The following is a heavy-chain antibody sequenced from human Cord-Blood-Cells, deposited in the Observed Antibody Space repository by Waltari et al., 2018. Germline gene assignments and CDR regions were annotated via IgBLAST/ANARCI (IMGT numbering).Heavy chain of an antibody. CDR2: IIPIFGTA. D-gene: IGHD1-26*01. CDR3: ARAALNSGSYNDAFDI. Sequence: QVQLVQSGAEVKKPASSVKVSCKPSGGTSSSVAISWVRQAPGQGLEWMGGIIPIFGTANYAQKFQGRVTITADESTSTAYMELSSLRSEDTAVYYCARAALNSGSYNDAFDIWGQGTMVTVSS. V-gene: IGHV1-69*01. CDR1: GGTSSSVA. J-gene: IGHJ3*02.